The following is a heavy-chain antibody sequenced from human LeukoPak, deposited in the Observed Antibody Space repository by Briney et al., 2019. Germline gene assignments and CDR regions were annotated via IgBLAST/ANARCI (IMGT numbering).Heavy chain of an antibody. V-gene: IGHV1-69*05. CDR3: VRSIFYGDYAPWYYFDY. CDR1: GYTFTSYG. J-gene: IGHJ4*02. CDR2: IIPIFGTA. D-gene: IGHD4-17*01. Sequence: GASVKVSCKASGYTFTSYGISWVRQAPGQGLEWMGGIIPIFGTANYAQKFQGRVTITTDESTSTAYMELSSLRSEDTAVYYCVRSIFYGDYAPWYYFDYWGQGTLVTVSS.